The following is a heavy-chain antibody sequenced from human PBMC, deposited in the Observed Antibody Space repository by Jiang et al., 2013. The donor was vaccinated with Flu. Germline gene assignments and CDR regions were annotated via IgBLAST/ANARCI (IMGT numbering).Heavy chain of an antibody. CDR2: IYYSGST. J-gene: IGHJ6*02. Sequence: YGSGLVKPSETLSLTCTVSGGSISSYYWSWIRQPPGKGLEWIGYIYYSGSTNYNPSLKSRVTISVDTSKNQFSLKLSSVTAADTAVYYCAXAPSYYGMDVWGQGTTVTVSS. V-gene: IGHV4-59*01. CDR3: AXAPSYYGMDV. CDR1: GGSISSYY.